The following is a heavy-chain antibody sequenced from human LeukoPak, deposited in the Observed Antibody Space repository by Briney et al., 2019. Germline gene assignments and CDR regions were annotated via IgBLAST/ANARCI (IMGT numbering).Heavy chain of an antibody. D-gene: IGHD6-19*01. CDR3: ARQDHSAWYLLFDY. CDR2: IYHSGST. V-gene: IGHV4-30-2*01. J-gene: IGHJ4*02. CDR1: GGSIRSGGYS. Sequence: SETLSLTCTVSGGSIRSGGYSWSWIRQPPGKGLEWIGYIYHSGSTYYNPSLKSRVTISVDRSKNQFSLKLSSVTAADTAVYYCARQDHSAWYLLFDYWGQGTLVTISS.